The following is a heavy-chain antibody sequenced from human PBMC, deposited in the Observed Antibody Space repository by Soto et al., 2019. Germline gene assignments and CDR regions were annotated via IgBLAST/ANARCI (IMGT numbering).Heavy chain of an antibody. J-gene: IGHJ6*02. CDR1: GGSISSGDYS. CDR2: IYHSGST. V-gene: IGHV4-30-2*01. Sequence: KASETLSLTCAVSGGSISSGDYSWSWVRQPPGKGLEWIGYIYHSGSTYYNPSLKSRVTISVDRSKNQFSLKLSSVTAADTAVYYCARGGGGSSSFYYYGMDVWGQGTTVTVSS. CDR3: ARGGGGSSSFYYYGMDV. D-gene: IGHD2-15*01.